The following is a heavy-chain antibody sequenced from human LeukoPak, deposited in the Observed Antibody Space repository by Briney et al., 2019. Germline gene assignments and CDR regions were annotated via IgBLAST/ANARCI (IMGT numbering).Heavy chain of an antibody. CDR1: GFTFSSYS. CDR2: ISSSSSYI. V-gene: IGHV3-21*01. Sequence: GGSLRLSCAASGFTFSSYSMNWVRQAPGKGLEWVSSISSSSSYIYYADSVKGRFTISRDNAKNSLYLQMNSLRAEDTAVYYCARVGALSSSWLLYWGQGTLVTVSS. J-gene: IGHJ4*02. D-gene: IGHD6-13*01. CDR3: ARVGALSSSWLLY.